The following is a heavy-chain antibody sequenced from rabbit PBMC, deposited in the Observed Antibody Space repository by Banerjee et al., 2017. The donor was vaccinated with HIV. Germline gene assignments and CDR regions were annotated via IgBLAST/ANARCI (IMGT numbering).Heavy chain of an antibody. Sequence: LEESGGGLVQPEGSLTLTCTASGFTISSSYVMCWVRQAPGKGLEWIACIYTGGSGSTYYATWAKGRFTISGTSSTTVTLQMTSLTAADTATYFCARSASYAVKLWGPGTLVTVS. V-gene: IGHV1S45*01. CDR3: ARSASYAVKL. J-gene: IGHJ4*01. CDR2: IYTGGSGST. CDR1: GFTISSSYV. D-gene: IGHD4-2*01.